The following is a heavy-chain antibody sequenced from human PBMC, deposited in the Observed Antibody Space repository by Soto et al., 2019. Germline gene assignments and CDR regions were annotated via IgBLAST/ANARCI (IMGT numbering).Heavy chain of an antibody. CDR3: ARDRDYYASSGSNSYYYGMDV. V-gene: IGHV1-18*04. D-gene: IGHD3-22*01. J-gene: IGHJ6*02. CDR1: GYTFTSYG. CDR2: ISAYNGNT. Sequence: ASVKVSCKASGYTFTSYGISWVRQAPGQGLEWMGWISAYNGNTNYAQKLQGRVTMTTDPSTSTAYMALRSLRSDDTDVYYCARDRDYYASSGSNSYYYGMDVWGQGTTVNVSS.